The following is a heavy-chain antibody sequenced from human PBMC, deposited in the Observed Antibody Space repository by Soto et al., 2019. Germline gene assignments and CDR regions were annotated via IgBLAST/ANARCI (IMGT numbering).Heavy chain of an antibody. CDR2: IKQDGSEK. V-gene: IGHV3-7*05. CDR3: ARDRAYCSSTSCYETTLDY. J-gene: IGHJ4*02. Sequence: GGSLRLSCAASGFTFSSYWMSWVRQAPGKGLEWVANIKQDGSEKYYVDSVKGRFTISRDNAKNSLYLQMNSLRAEDTAAYYCARDRAYCSSTSCYETTLDYWGQGTLVTVSS. CDR1: GFTFSSYW. D-gene: IGHD2-2*01.